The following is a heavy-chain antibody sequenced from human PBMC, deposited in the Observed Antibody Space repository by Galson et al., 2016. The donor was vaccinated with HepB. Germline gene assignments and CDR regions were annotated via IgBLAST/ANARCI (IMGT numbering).Heavy chain of an antibody. J-gene: IGHJ5*01. CDR3: ARAEANWDGGGDNYFDS. Sequence: CAISGDSVSNINVAWNWIRQSPSRGLEWLGRTYYRSKWWHTYAVSMKSRTTINPDTFKNQLSLQLNSVTPEDTAVYYCARAEANWDGGGDNYFDSWGQGILVTVSS. CDR2: TYYRSKWWH. CDR1: GDSVSNINVA. V-gene: IGHV6-1*01. D-gene: IGHD7-27*01.